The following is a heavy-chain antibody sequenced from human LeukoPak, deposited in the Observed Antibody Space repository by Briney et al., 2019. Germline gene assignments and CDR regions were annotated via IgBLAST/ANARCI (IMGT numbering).Heavy chain of an antibody. CDR2: INPNSGGA. CDR1: GYTFIGYY. CDR3: AVPTLINYYHY. Sequence: ASVKVSCKASGYTFIGYYMHWVRQAPGQGLEWMGWINPNSGGANYAQKFQGRVTMTRDTSISTAYMELSRLTSDDTAVYYCAVPTLINYYHYWGQGTLVTVSS. D-gene: IGHD3-22*01. V-gene: IGHV1-2*02. J-gene: IGHJ4*02.